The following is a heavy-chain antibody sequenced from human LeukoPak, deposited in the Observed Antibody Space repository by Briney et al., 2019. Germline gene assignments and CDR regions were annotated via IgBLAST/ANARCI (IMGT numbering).Heavy chain of an antibody. V-gene: IGHV4-30-4*08. Sequence: SETLSLTCTVSGGSINSGDYYWTWIRQHPGKGLEWIGFIYYSGSTYYNPSLKSRVTISVDRSKNQFSLKLSSVTAADTAVYYCARGVTIFGVVNTLDYWGQGTLVTVSS. CDR3: ARGVTIFGVVNTLDY. CDR2: IYYSGST. D-gene: IGHD3-3*01. CDR1: GGSINSGDYY. J-gene: IGHJ4*02.